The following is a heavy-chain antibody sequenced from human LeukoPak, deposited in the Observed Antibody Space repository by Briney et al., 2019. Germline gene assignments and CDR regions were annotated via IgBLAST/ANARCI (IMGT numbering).Heavy chain of an antibody. CDR3: ASLDYYDSSGYYYGAFDI. CDR1: GGSISSYY. CDR2: IYYSGST. D-gene: IGHD3-22*01. J-gene: IGHJ3*02. Sequence: PSETLSLTCAVSGGSISSYYWSWIRQPPGKGLEWIGYIYYSGSTNYNPSLKSRVTISVDTSKNQFSLKLSSVTAADTAVYYCASLDYYDSSGYYYGAFDIWGQGTMVTVSS. V-gene: IGHV4-59*01.